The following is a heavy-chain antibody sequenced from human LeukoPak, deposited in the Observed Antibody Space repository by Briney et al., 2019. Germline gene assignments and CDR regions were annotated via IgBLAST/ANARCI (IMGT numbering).Heavy chain of an antibody. J-gene: IGHJ6*03. D-gene: IGHD6-13*01. V-gene: IGHV1-18*01. CDR3: AREPSSWHYYYMDV. CDR2: ISAYNGNT. Sequence: GASVKVSCKASGYTFTSYGISWVRQAPGQGLEWMGWISAYNGNTNYAQKLQGRVTMTTDTSTSTAYMELRSLRSDDTAVYYCAREPSSWHYYYMDVWGKGTTVTVSS. CDR1: GYTFTSYG.